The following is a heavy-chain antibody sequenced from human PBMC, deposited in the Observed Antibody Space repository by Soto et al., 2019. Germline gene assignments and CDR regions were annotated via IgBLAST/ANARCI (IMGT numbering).Heavy chain of an antibody. CDR2: INHSGST. CDR3: ARGDIVVVPALTYYYYYGMDV. CDR1: GGSCSGYY. Sequence: SETLSLTCAVYGGSCSGYYWSWIRQPPGKGLEWIGEINHSGSTNYNPSLKSRVTISVDTSKNQFSLKLSSVTAADTAVYYCARGDIVVVPALTYYYYYGMDVWGQGTTVTVYS. V-gene: IGHV4-34*01. D-gene: IGHD2-2*01. J-gene: IGHJ6*02.